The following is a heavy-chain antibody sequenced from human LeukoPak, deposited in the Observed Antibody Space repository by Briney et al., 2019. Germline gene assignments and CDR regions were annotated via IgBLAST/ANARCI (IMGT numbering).Heavy chain of an antibody. CDR3: AREDSSGYGMDV. J-gene: IGHJ6*01. CDR2: KYYRSKWYN. CDR1: GDSDSRNSAA. V-gene: IGHV6-1*01. Sequence: SQTLSLTCAISGDSDSRNSAAWTWIRQSPSRGLEWLGRKYYRSKWYNDYSVSVKSRITINPDPSQHQSSLHLNSLTPEDTPVYYCAREDSSGYGMDVWGQGTTVTVSS. D-gene: IGHD6-19*01.